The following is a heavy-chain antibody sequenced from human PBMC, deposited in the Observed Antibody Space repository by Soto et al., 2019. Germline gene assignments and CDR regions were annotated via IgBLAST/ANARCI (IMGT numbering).Heavy chain of an antibody. CDR3: ARALVVAATGAFDI. CDR1: GFTFSSYG. V-gene: IGHV3-33*01. J-gene: IGHJ3*02. Sequence: GGSLRLSCAASGFTFSSYGMHWVRQAPGKGLEWVAVIWYDGSNKYYADSVKGRFTISRDNSKNTLYLQMNSLRAEDTAVYYCARALVVAATGAFDIWGQGTMVTVSS. D-gene: IGHD2-15*01. CDR2: IWYDGSNK.